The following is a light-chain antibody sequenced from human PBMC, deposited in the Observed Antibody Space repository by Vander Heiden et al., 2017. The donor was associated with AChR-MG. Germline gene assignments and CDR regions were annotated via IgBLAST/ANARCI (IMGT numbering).Light chain of an antibody. CDR3: QQYGSSLLT. CDR1: QTVRNRY. Sequence: EIVWTQSPGTLSLSPGERATISCRASQTVRNRYLAWYQQKPGQAPRLLIYGASSRATGIPDRFSGSGSGTDFSLTISRMEPEDFAVYYCQQYGSSLLTFGGGTKVEIK. CDR2: GAS. V-gene: IGKV3-20*01. J-gene: IGKJ4*01.